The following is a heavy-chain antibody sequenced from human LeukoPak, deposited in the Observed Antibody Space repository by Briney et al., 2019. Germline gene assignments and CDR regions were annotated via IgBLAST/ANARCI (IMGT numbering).Heavy chain of an antibody. CDR3: AKHSGWSFDY. V-gene: IGHV3-23*01. J-gene: IGHJ4*02. Sequence: GGSLRLSCAASGFSFSGYDTTWVRQAPGKGLEWVSGISDSGSSTYYADSVKGRFTISRDNSKNTLYLQVNSLRAEDTAVYFCAKHSGWSFDYWGQGILVTVSS. D-gene: IGHD6-19*01. CDR1: GFSFSGYD. CDR2: ISDSGSST.